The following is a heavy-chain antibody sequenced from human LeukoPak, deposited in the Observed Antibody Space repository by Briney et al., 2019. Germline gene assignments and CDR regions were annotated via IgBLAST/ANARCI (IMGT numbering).Heavy chain of an antibody. D-gene: IGHD4-23*01. CDR2: INHSGST. CDR3: ARDTTVASGMQH. Sequence: PSETLSLTCAVYGGSFSGYYWSWIRQPPGKGLEWIGEINHSGSTNCNPSLKSRVTISADTAKNQFSLRLRSVTAADTAIYYCARDTTVASGMQHWGQGTLVTVSS. V-gene: IGHV4-34*01. J-gene: IGHJ4*02. CDR1: GGSFSGYY.